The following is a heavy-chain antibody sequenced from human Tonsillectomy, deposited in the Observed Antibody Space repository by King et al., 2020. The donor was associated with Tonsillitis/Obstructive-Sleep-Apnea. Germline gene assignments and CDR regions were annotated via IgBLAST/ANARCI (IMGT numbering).Heavy chain of an antibody. V-gene: IGHV1-69*01. CDR3: ARLQSGHTNLYYYYYYMDV. CDR2: IIPIFCTA. Sequence: VQLVESGAEVKKPGSSVKVSCKASGGTFSSYAISWVRQAPGQGLEWMGGIIPIFCTANYAQKFQGRVTITADESTSTAYMELSSLRAEDTAVYYCARLQSGHTNLYYYYYYMDVWGKGTTVTVSS. CDR1: GGTFSSYA. D-gene: IGHD3-3*01. J-gene: IGHJ6*03.